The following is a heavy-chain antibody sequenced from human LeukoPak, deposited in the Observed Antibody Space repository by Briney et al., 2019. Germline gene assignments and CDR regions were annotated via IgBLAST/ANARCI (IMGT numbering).Heavy chain of an antibody. V-gene: IGHV3-7*03. CDR2: IKQDGSDK. J-gene: IGHJ6*03. D-gene: IGHD3-10*01. Sequence: AGGSLRLSCAASGFTFTKYWMTWVRQAPGKGLEWVGNIKQDGSDKNYMDSVKGRFTISRDNSKNTLYLQMNSLRAEDTALYYCVKDSMYYASGSIAGKGGGYYYHYYMDVWGKGTTVTVSS. CDR3: VKDSMYYASGSIAGKGGGYYYHYYMDV. CDR1: GFTFTKYW.